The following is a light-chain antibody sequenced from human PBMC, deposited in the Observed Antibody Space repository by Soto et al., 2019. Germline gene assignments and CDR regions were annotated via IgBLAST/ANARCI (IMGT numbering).Light chain of an antibody. V-gene: IGLV4-69*01. Sequence: QLVLTQSPSASASLGASVKLTCTLSSGHSSYAIAWHQQQPEKGPRYLMKLSSDGSHSKGDGIPDRFSGSSSGAERYLTISRLQSDDEAYYYCQTWDTGARVVFGGGTKLTVL. J-gene: IGLJ2*01. CDR3: QTWDTGARVV. CDR1: SGHSSYA. CDR2: LSSDGSH.